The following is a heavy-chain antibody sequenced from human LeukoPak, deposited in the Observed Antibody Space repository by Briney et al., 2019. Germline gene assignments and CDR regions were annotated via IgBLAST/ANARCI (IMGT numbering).Heavy chain of an antibody. D-gene: IGHD6-13*01. V-gene: IGHV3-23*01. CDR2: FSGSGDNT. CDR1: GFTFSSYA. Sequence: GGSLRLSCAASGFTFSSYAMSWVRQAPGKGLEWVSGFSGSGDNTYYAEYVKGRFTISRDNSKNTLYLQMNSLRAEDTAVYYCARGAPAGPFDAFDIWGQGTMVTVSS. J-gene: IGHJ3*02. CDR3: ARGAPAGPFDAFDI.